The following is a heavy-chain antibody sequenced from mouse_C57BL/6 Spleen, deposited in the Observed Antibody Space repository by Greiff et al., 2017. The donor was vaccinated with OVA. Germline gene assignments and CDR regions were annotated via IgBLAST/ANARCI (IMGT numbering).Heavy chain of an antibody. V-gene: IGHV5-16*01. CDR2: INYDGSST. Sequence: EVKLVESEGGLVQPGSSMILSCTASGFTFSDYYMAWVRQVPEKGLEWVANINYDGSSTYYLDSLKSRFIISRDNAKNILYLQMSSLKSEDTATYYCARDRDYYGSSPRYFDVWGTGTTVTVSS. CDR3: ARDRDYYGSSPRYFDV. D-gene: IGHD1-1*01. J-gene: IGHJ1*03. CDR1: GFTFSDYY.